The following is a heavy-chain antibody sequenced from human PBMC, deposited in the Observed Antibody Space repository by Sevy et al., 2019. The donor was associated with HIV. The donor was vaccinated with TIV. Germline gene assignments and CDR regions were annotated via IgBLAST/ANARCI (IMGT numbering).Heavy chain of an antibody. Sequence: ASVKVSCKASGYTFTGYYMHWVRQAPGQGLEWMGWINPNSGGTNYAQKFQGRVTMTRDTSISTAYMELSRLRSDDTAAYYCAMPFTVTGLYDYWGQGTLVTVSS. CDR2: INPNSGGT. J-gene: IGHJ4*02. D-gene: IGHD4-17*01. CDR3: AMPFTVTGLYDY. V-gene: IGHV1-2*02. CDR1: GYTFTGYY.